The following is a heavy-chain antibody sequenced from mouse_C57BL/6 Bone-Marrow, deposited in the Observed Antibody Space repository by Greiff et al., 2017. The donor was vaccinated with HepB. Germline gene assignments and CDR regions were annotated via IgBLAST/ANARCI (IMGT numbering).Heavy chain of an antibody. Sequence: QVQLKESGPGLVQPSQSLSITCTVSGFSLTSYGVHWVRQSPGKGLEWLGVIWSGGSTDYNAAFISRLSISKDNSKSHVFFKMNSLQADDTDIYYCASLLLRRGYFDVWGTGTTVTVSS. CDR2: IWSGGST. D-gene: IGHD1-1*01. CDR1: GFSLTSYG. V-gene: IGHV2-2*01. J-gene: IGHJ1*03. CDR3: ASLLLRRGYFDV.